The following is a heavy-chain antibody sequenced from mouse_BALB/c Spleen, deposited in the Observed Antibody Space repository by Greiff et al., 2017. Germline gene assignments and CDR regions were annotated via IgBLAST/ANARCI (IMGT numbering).Heavy chain of an antibody. CDR3: TRDPDYYGSSWFAY. Sequence: EVQVVESGGGLVKPGGSLKLSCAASGFTFSSYTMSWVRQTPEKRLEWVATISSGGSYTYYPDSVKGRFTISRDNAKNTLYLQMSSLKSEDTAMYYCTRDPDYYGSSWFAYWGQGTLVTVSA. D-gene: IGHD1-1*01. J-gene: IGHJ3*01. CDR1: GFTFSSYT. CDR2: ISSGGSYT. V-gene: IGHV5-6-4*01.